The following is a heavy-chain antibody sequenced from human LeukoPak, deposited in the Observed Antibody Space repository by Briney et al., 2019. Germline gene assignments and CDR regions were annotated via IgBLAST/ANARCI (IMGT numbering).Heavy chain of an antibody. V-gene: IGHV3-53*01. D-gene: IGHD5-24*01. CDR1: GFTVSSNY. CDR2: IYSGGNT. CDR3: AKRNGQNFYFDY. Sequence: GGSLRLSCAASGFTVSSNYMSWVRQAPGKGLEWVSSIYSGGNTYYADSVKGRFTISRDNTKNTLYLQMNTLRAEDTAVYYCAKRNGQNFYFDYWGQGTLVTVSS. J-gene: IGHJ4*02.